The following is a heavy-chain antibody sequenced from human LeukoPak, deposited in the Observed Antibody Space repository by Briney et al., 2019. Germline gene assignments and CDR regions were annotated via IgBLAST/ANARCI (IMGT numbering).Heavy chain of an antibody. CDR2: IIPIFGTA. V-gene: IGHV1-69*05. Sequence: ASVKVSCKASGGTFSSYAISWVRQAPGQGLEWTGGIIPIFGTANYAQKFQGRVTITTDESTSTAYMELSSLRSEDTAVYYCARGNLQDFVVVVAATPADAFDIWGQGTMVTVYS. D-gene: IGHD2-15*01. J-gene: IGHJ3*02. CDR1: GGTFSSYA. CDR3: ARGNLQDFVVVVAATPADAFDI.